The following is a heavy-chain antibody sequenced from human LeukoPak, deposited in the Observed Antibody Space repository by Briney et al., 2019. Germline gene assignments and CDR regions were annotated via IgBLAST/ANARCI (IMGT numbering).Heavy chain of an antibody. Sequence: PGGSLRLSCAASGFTFSSYEMNWVRQAPGKGLEWVSYISSSGSTIYYADSEKGRFTISRDNAKNSLYLQMNSLRAEDTAVYYCARATYYYGSGSQPMYDYWGQGTLVTVSS. D-gene: IGHD3-10*01. CDR2: ISSSGSTI. V-gene: IGHV3-48*03. J-gene: IGHJ4*02. CDR3: ARATYYYGSGSQPMYDY. CDR1: GFTFSSYE.